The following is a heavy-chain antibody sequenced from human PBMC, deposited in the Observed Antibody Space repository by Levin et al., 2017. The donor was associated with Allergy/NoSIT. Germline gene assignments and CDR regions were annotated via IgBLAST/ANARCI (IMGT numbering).Heavy chain of an antibody. Sequence: GESLKISCAASGFTFTTYWMTWVRQAPGKGLEWVANIKQDGSEKYYVDSVKGRFTISRDNAKNSLYLQMNSLRAEDTAVYYCVRDGSGRGWDFDYWGQGTLVTVSS. CDR1: GFTFTTYW. D-gene: IGHD3-10*01. CDR3: VRDGSGRGWDFDY. CDR2: IKQDGSEK. V-gene: IGHV3-7*04. J-gene: IGHJ4*02.